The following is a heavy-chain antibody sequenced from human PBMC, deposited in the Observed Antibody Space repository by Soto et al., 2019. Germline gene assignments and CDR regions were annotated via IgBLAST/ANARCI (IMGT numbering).Heavy chain of an antibody. Sequence: SETLSLTCTVSGGSVSSGSYYWILIRQPPGKGLEWIGYIYYSGSTNYNPSLKSRVTISVDTSKNQFSLKLSSVTAADTAVYYCARGGGDLYDILTGYYNPLDAFDIWGQGTMVTVSS. CDR2: IYYSGST. CDR3: ARGGGDLYDILTGYYNPLDAFDI. CDR1: GGSVSSGSYY. J-gene: IGHJ3*02. D-gene: IGHD3-9*01. V-gene: IGHV4-61*01.